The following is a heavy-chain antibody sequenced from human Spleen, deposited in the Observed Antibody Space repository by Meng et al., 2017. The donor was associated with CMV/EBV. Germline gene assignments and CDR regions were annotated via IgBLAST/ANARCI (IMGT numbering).Heavy chain of an antibody. V-gene: IGHV4-4*02. D-gene: IGHD2-8*02. CDR3: ARSPGFWSLDS. CDR2: ISHSGST. CDR1: GVSISSNFW. J-gene: IGHJ4*02. Sequence: SETLSLTCAVSGVSISSNFWWSWVRQTPGKGLEWIGEISHSGSTKYNPSLKSPITISLDETKNHFPLEVTPVTAADTGVDFCARSPGFWSLDSWGQGTLVTVSS.